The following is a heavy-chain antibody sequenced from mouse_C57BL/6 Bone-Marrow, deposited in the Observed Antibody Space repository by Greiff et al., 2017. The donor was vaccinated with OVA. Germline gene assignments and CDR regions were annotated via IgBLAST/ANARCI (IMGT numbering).Heavy chain of an antibody. CDR3: GGQGYGNLYWYVCV. Sequence: VQLQQSGPELVKPGASVKISCKASGYAFSSSWMNWVKQRPGQGLEWIGRIYPGDGGTDYNGKFKGKATLTADKSSSTAYMQLSSLTSEDSAVYVCGGQGYGNLYWYVCVWGTRTTVTVSS. CDR1: GYAFSSSW. D-gene: IGHD2-10*02. V-gene: IGHV1-82*01. J-gene: IGHJ1*03. CDR2: IYPGDGGT.